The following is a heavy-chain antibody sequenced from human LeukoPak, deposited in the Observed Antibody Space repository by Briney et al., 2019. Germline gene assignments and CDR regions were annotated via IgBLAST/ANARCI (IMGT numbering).Heavy chain of an antibody. D-gene: IGHD6-19*01. J-gene: IGHJ4*02. CDR2: ISYDGSNK. CDR1: GFTFSSYA. V-gene: IGHV3-30-3*01. CDR3: ARGQWLTGTDY. Sequence: GGSLRLSCAASGFTFSSYAMHWVRQAPGKGLEWVAVISYDGSNKYYADSVKGRFTISRDNSKNTLYLQMNSLRAEDTAVYYCARGQWLTGTDYWGQGTLVTVSS.